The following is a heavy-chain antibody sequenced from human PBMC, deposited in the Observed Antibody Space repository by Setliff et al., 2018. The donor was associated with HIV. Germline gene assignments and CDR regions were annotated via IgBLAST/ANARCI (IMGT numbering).Heavy chain of an antibody. CDR2: IYYSGNT. D-gene: IGHD2-21*02. V-gene: IGHV4-39*07. CDR3: SRAIVAVTAIGHYYYGMDV. CDR1: GGSISSSGYY. J-gene: IGHJ6*02. Sequence: SETLSLTCSVSGGSISSSGYYWAWIRQPPGKGLEWIGSIYYSGNTYYNPSVKSRVTISVDTFNNQFSLRLSSVTAADTAVYYCSRAIVAVTAIGHYYYGMDVWGQGTTVTVSS.